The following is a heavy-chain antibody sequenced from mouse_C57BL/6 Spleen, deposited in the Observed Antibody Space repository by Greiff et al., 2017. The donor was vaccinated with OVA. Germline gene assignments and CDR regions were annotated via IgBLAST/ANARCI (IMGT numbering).Heavy chain of an antibody. J-gene: IGHJ1*03. CDR1: GYTFTSYG. Sequence: VKLQESGAELARPGASVKLSCKASGYTFTSYGISWVKQRTGQGLEWIGEIYPRSGNTYYNEKFKGKATLTADKSSSTAYMELRSLTSEDSAVYFCARATTVVEGYFDVWGTGTTVTVSS. CDR2: IYPRSGNT. V-gene: IGHV1-81*01. CDR3: ARATTVVEGYFDV. D-gene: IGHD1-1*01.